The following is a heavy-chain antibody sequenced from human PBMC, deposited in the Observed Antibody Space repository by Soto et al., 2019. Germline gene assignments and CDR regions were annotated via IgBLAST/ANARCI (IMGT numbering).Heavy chain of an antibody. Sequence: QLQLRESGSGLVKPSQTLSLTCTVSGAPITSGAYSWSWIRQPPGKGLEWIGFIYQSGSTHYNPSLKRRVTISVDRPKNPFSLQLTSLTAADTAVYYCARDMSGCSSSDCYLSGWFDPWGPGTLVTVSS. J-gene: IGHJ5*02. CDR3: ARDMSGCSSSDCYLSGWFDP. CDR2: IYQSGST. D-gene: IGHD2-21*02. V-gene: IGHV4-30-2*01. CDR1: GAPITSGAYS.